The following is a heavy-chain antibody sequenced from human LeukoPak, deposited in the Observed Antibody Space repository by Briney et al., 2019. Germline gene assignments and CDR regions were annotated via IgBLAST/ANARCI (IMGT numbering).Heavy chain of an antibody. CDR1: GYTFTKSY. J-gene: IGHJ3*02. CDR3: ARIRDGYNDAYDI. D-gene: IGHD5-24*01. CDR2: INPGGDNT. V-gene: IGHV1-46*01. Sequence: ASVKVSCKASGYTFTKSYIHWVRQAPGQRLEWMGSINPGGDNTKYAQNFQGRVTMTSDTSARTVYMELSSLRSEDTAIYYCARIRDGYNDAYDIWGQGTVVTVPS.